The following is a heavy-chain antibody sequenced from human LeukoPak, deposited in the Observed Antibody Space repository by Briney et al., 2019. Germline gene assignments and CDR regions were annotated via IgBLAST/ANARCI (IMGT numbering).Heavy chain of an antibody. CDR3: ARDITGLGSGSYALDY. CDR1: GGTFSTYA. Sequence: ASVKVSCKASGGTFSTYAISWVRQAPGQGLEWMGEIIPIFGTANYAQKFQGRVTITADESTSTAYMELSSLRSEDTAVYYCARDITGLGSGSYALDYWGQGTLVTVSS. J-gene: IGHJ4*02. V-gene: IGHV1-69*01. CDR2: IIPIFGTA. D-gene: IGHD3-10*01.